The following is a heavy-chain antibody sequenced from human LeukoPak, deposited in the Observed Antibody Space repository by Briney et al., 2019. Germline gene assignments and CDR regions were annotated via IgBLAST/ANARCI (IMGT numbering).Heavy chain of an antibody. J-gene: IGHJ3*02. V-gene: IGHV4-34*01. CDR3: ARGRSGIDAFDI. D-gene: IGHD3-3*01. CDR2: IYHSGST. CDR1: GGSFSGYF. Sequence: SETLSLTCAVYGGSFSGYFWSWIRQPPGKGLEWVGEIYHSGSTNYNPSLKTRVTISVDKSKNQFSLKLSSVTAADTAVYHCARGRSGIDAFDIWGQGTMVTVSS.